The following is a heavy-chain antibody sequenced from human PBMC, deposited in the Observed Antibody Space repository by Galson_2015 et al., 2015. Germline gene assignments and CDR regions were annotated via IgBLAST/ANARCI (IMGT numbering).Heavy chain of an antibody. CDR3: ARESPPGHYDFWSGYWGGLDY. CDR2: IYSGGST. J-gene: IGHJ4*02. CDR1: GFTFSSNY. V-gene: IGHV3-53*01. D-gene: IGHD3-3*01. Sequence: SLRLSCAASGFTFSSNYMSWVRQAPGKGLEWVSVIYSGGSTYYADSVKGRFTISRDNSKNTLYLQMNSLRAEDTAVYYCARESPPGHYDFWSGYWGGLDYWGQGTLVTVSS.